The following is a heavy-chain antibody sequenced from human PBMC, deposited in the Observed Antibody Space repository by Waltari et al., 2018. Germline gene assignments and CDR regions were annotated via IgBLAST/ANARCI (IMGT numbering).Heavy chain of an antibody. CDR2: IHYDGSA. Sequence: PVKGLEWIGNIHYDGSASYNPSLKSRVTISVDTSKNQFSLRLTSVPAADTAVYFCARSVYFGAFPPNWFDPWGQGTLVTVSS. CDR3: ARSVYFGAFPPNWFDP. V-gene: IGHV4-38-2*01. D-gene: IGHD3-10*01. J-gene: IGHJ5*02.